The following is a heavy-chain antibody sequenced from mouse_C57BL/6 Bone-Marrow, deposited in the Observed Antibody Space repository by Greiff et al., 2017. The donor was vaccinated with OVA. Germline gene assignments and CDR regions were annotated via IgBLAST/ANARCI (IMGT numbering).Heavy chain of an antibody. Sequence: DVMLVESGGGLVQPGGSLKLSCAASGFTFSDYYMYWVRQTPEKRLEWVAYISNGGGSTYYPDTVKGRFTISRDNAKNTLYLQMSRLNSEDTAMYYCARHYSTTMDYWGQGTSVTVSS. J-gene: IGHJ4*01. CDR1: GFTFSDYY. D-gene: IGHD2-5*01. V-gene: IGHV5-12*01. CDR3: ARHYSTTMDY. CDR2: ISNGGGST.